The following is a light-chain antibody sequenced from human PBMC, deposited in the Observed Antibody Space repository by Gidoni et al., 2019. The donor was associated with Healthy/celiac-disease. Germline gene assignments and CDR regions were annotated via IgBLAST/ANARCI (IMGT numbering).Light chain of an antibody. V-gene: IGKV3-15*01. J-gene: IGKJ1*01. CDR3: QQDNNSPGT. CDR2: GAS. CDR1: QSVSSN. Sequence: EIVMTPSPATLSVSPGESATLSCRASQSVSSNFAWYQQKPGQAPRLLIYGASTSAPGIPARFSGSGAGTEFTLTISRLQSEDVAVYYCQQDNNSPGTFXQXTKVEIK.